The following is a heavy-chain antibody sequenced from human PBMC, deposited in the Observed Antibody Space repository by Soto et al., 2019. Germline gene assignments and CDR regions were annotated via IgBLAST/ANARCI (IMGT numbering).Heavy chain of an antibody. CDR1: GYTFTGYY. CDR2: INPNSGGT. CDR3: ARDSSSSSLGYWFDP. Sequence: QVQLVQSGAEVKKPGASVKVSCKASGYTFTGYYMHWVQQAPGQGLEWMGWINPNSGGTNYAQKFQGWVTMTRDTSISTAYMELSRLRSDDTAVYYCARDSSSSSLGYWFDPWGQGTLVTVSS. V-gene: IGHV1-2*04. D-gene: IGHD6-6*01. J-gene: IGHJ5*02.